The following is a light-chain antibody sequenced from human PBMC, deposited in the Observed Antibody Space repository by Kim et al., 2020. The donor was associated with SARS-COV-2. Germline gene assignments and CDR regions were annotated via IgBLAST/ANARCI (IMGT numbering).Light chain of an antibody. J-gene: IGLJ2*01. Sequence: VSPGQTARITCSGDKLGDKYVSWYQQKPGQSPVLVIYQDRKRPSAIPERVSGSNSGNTATLTISRTQAMDEADYYCQAWDSTTVVFGGGTQLTVL. CDR2: QDR. V-gene: IGLV3-1*01. CDR3: QAWDSTTVV. CDR1: KLGDKY.